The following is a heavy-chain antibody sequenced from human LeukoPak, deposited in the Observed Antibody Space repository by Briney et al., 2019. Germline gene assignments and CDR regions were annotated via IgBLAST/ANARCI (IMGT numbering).Heavy chain of an antibody. D-gene: IGHD6-13*01. V-gene: IGHV3-23*01. CDR3: AKDYGIAAAGTTFDY. J-gene: IGHJ4*02. Sequence: GGSLRLSCAASGFIFTDYWMYWVRQAPGKGLEWVSAISGSGGSTYYADSVKGRFTISRDNSKNTLYLQMNSLRAEDTAVYYCAKDYGIAAAGTTFDYWGQGTLVTVSS. CDR1: GFIFTDYW. CDR2: ISGSGGST.